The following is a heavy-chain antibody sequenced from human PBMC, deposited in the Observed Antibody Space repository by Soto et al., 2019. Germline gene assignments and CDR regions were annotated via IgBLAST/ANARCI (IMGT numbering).Heavy chain of an antibody. Sequence: SVKVSCKASGGTFSSYAISWVRQAPGQGLEWMGGIIPIFGTANYAQKFQGRVTITADESTSTAYMELSSLRSEDTAVYYCARDSLRQLLYYYYYGMDVWGQGTTVTVSS. D-gene: IGHD1-1*01. V-gene: IGHV1-69*13. CDR1: GGTFSSYA. CDR2: IIPIFGTA. J-gene: IGHJ6*02. CDR3: ARDSLRQLLYYYYYGMDV.